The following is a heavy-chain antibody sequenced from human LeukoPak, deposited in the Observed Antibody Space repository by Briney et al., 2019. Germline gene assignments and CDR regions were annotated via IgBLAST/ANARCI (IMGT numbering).Heavy chain of an antibody. D-gene: IGHD3-10*01. J-gene: IGHJ3*02. CDR2: IKTDGSQK. Sequence: GGSLRLSCAASGFTFDKYWMTWVRQAPGKGLEWVATIKTDGSQKYYVDSVKGRFSISRDNANNSLYLQMNSLRADDTATYYCAGKYYLGAFDIWGQGTMVTVSS. CDR3: AGKYYLGAFDI. V-gene: IGHV3-7*01. CDR1: GFTFDKYW.